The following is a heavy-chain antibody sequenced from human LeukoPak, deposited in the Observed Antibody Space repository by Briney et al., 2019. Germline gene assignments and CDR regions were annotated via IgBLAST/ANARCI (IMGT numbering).Heavy chain of an antibody. D-gene: IGHD1-26*01. J-gene: IGHJ4*02. V-gene: IGHV3-74*01. Sequence: AGGSLRLSCAASGFTFSSYWMHWVRQAPGKGLVWVSSINSDGSSTSYADSVKGRFTISRDNAKNTLYLQMNSLRAEDTAVYYCARDYSLEVDYWGQGTLVTVSS. CDR2: INSDGSST. CDR3: ARDYSLEVDY. CDR1: GFTFSSYW.